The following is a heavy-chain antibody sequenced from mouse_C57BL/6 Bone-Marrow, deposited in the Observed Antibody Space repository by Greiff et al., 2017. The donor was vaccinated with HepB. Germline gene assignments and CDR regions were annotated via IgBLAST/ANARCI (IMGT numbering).Heavy chain of an antibody. CDR1: GYTFTSYW. V-gene: IGHV1-74*01. J-gene: IGHJ1*03. CDR2: IHPSDSDT. Sequence: QVQLQQPGAELVKPGASVKVSCKASGYTFTSYWMHWVKQRPGQGLEWIGRIHPSDSDTNYNQKLKGKATLTVDKSSSTAYMQLSSLTSEDSAVYYCAQANQFITTVGGPHWYFDVWGTGTTVTVSS. CDR3: AQANQFITTVGGPHWYFDV. D-gene: IGHD1-1*01.